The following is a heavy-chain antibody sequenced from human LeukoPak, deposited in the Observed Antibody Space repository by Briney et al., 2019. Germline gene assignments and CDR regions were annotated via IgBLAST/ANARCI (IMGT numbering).Heavy chain of an antibody. CDR3: TRVVGTGPMDV. CDR2: IRSKAYGGTA. J-gene: IGHJ6*02. V-gene: IGHV3-49*03. Sequence: GGSLRLSCTASGFTFGGYAMSWFRQAPGKGLEWVGFIRSKAYGGTAEYAASVKGRFTISRDDSKSIAYLQMNSLKTEDTAVYYCTRVVGTGPMDVWGQGTTVTVSS. CDR1: GFTFGGYA. D-gene: IGHD3-10*01.